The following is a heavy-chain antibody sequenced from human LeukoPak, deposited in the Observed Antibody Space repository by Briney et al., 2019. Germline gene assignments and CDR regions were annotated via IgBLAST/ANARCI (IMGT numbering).Heavy chain of an antibody. CDR1: GFTFSTYD. CDR2: ISYDGSDK. V-gene: IGHV3-30*18. D-gene: IGHD3-10*01. Sequence: GGSLRLSCAASGFTFSTYDMHWVRQAPGKGLEWVAIISYDGSDKYYADSVKGRFTISRDNSKNTLYLQMNSLRAEDTAVYYCAKDFGEGAFDIWGQGTMVTVSS. J-gene: IGHJ3*02. CDR3: AKDFGEGAFDI.